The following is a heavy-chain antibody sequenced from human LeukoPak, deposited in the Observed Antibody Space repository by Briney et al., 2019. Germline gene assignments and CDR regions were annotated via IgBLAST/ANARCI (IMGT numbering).Heavy chain of an antibody. CDR2: ISAYNGNT. J-gene: IGHJ5*02. V-gene: IGHV1-18*01. Sequence: ASVKASCKASGYTFTSYGISWVRQAPGQGLEWMGWISAYNGNTNYAQKPQGRVTMTTDTSTSTAYMELRSLRSDDTAVYYCARAGNRFWSGYYTGIWFDPWGQGTLVTVSS. D-gene: IGHD3-3*01. CDR1: GYTFTSYG. CDR3: ARAGNRFWSGYYTGIWFDP.